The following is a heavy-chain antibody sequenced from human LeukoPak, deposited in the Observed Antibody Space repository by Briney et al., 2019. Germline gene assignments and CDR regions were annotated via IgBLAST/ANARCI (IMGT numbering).Heavy chain of an antibody. D-gene: IGHD3-22*01. CDR2: INPNSGGT. J-gene: IGHJ4*02. CDR1: GYTFTGYY. CDR3: ARTRGYYDSSGYLFDY. Sequence: ASVKVSCKASGYTFTGYYMHWVRQAPGQRLEWMGWINPNSGGTNYAQKFQGRVTMTRDTSISTAYMELSRLRSDDTAVYYCARTRGYYDSSGYLFDYWGQGTLVTVSS. V-gene: IGHV1-2*02.